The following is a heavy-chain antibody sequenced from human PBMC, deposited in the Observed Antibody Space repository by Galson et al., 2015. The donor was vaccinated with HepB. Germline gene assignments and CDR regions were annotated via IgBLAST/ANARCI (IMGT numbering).Heavy chain of an antibody. CDR1: GFTFSSYA. Sequence: SLRLSCAASGFTFSSYAMSWVRQAPGKGLEWVSGISGSGGSTYYADSVKGRFTISRDNSKNTLYLQMNSLRAEDTAVYYCARGPSQAFDIWGQGTVVTVSS. CDR3: ARGPSQAFDI. V-gene: IGHV3-23*01. J-gene: IGHJ3*02. CDR2: ISGSGGST.